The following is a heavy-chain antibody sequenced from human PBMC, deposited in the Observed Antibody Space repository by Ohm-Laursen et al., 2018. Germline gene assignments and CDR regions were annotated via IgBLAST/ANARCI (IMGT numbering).Heavy chain of an antibody. V-gene: IGHV3-48*01. D-gene: IGHD3-10*01. J-gene: IGHJ4*02. Sequence: SLRLSCAASGFTFSSHSMIWVRQPPGKGLEWISYISNTADTEYYADSVKGRFTISRDNARNSLYLQMNSLTAEDTAVYYCVRSAGTHYFDYWGQGALVTVSS. CDR2: ISNTADTE. CDR1: GFTFSSHS. CDR3: VRSAGTHYFDY.